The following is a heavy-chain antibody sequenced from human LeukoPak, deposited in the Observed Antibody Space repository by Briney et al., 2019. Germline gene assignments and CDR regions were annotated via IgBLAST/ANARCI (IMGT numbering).Heavy chain of an antibody. CDR3: ARDLRPSGSYSYFDY. V-gene: IGHV7-4-1*02. CDR1: GYTFTTYA. CDR2: INTVTGNP. Sequence: ASVKVSCKASGYTFTTYAMNWVRQAPGQGLEWMGWINTVTGNPTYAQGFTGRFVFSLDTSVSTAYLQISSLKAEDTAVYYCARDLRPSGSYSYFDYWGQGTLVTVSS. J-gene: IGHJ4*02. D-gene: IGHD1-26*01.